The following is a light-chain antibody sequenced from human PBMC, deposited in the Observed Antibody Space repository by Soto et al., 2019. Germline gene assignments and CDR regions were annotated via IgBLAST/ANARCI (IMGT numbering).Light chain of an antibody. CDR1: QSLLHSNGYNY. CDR3: MQALQTPT. Sequence: VQTQSPPSLPVTPGEPASIACRSSQSLLHSNGYNYMDWYLQKPGQSPQPLIFLGSNRTSGVHDRFSGSGAGAAFTLKISRVEADDVGVYYCMQALQTPTFGGGTKVEIK. J-gene: IGKJ4*01. V-gene: IGKV2-28*01. CDR2: LGS.